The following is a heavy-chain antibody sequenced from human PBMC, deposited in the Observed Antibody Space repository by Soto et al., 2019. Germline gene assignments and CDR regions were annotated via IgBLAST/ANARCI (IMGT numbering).Heavy chain of an antibody. CDR3: ARGARSYLKDYYFDY. Sequence: ASVKVSCKASGYTFTGYYMHWVREAPGQGLEWMGWINPNSGGTNYAQKFQGRVTMTRDTSISTAYMELSRLRSDDTAVYYCARGARSYLKDYYFDYWGQGTLITVSS. J-gene: IGHJ4*02. CDR2: INPNSGGT. V-gene: IGHV1-2*02. D-gene: IGHD1-26*01. CDR1: GYTFTGYY.